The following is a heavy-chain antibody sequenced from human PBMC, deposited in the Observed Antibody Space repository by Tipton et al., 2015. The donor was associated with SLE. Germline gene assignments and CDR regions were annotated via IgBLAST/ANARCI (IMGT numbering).Heavy chain of an antibody. J-gene: IGHJ4*02. D-gene: IGHD2-2*01. CDR1: GFTFSSYG. CDR3: ARDRPDGVVPAQFDY. Sequence: QLVQSGGGVVQPGRSLRLSCAASGFTFSSYGMHWVRQAPGKGLEWVAVIWYDGSNKYYADSVKGRFTISRDNSKNTLYLQMNSLRAEDTAVYYCARDRPDGVVPAQFDYWGQGTLVTVSS. CDR2: IWYDGSNK. V-gene: IGHV3-33*01.